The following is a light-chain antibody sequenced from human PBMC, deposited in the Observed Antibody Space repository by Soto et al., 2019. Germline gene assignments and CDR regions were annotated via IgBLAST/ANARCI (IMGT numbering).Light chain of an antibody. CDR2: DVS. CDR1: SSDVGNYNY. V-gene: IGLV2-14*03. J-gene: IGLJ1*01. CDR3: SSYTSSTTLYV. Sequence: QSALTQPASMSGSPGQSITISCTGASSDVGNYNYVSWYQQHPGKAPKLIIYDVSNRPSGVSNRFSGSKSGNTASLTISGLQAGDEADYYCSSYTSSTTLYVFGTGTKVTVL.